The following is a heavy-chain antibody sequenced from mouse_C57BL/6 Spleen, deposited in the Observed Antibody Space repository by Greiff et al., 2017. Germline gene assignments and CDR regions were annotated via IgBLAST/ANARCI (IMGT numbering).Heavy chain of an antibody. CDR2: ISSGGSYT. D-gene: IGHD2-5*01. J-gene: IGHJ3*01. Sequence: EVMLVESGGDLVKPGGSLKLSCAASGFTFSSYGMSWVRQTPDKRLEWVANISSGGSYTYYPDSVKGRFTISRDNAKNTLYLQISSLKSEDTAMYYCARGDSNSFAYWGQGTLVTVSA. CDR1: GFTFSSYG. CDR3: ARGDSNSFAY. V-gene: IGHV5-6*02.